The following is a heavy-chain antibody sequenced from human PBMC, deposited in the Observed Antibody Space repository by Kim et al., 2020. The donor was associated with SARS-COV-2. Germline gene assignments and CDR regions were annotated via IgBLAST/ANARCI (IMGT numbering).Heavy chain of an antibody. CDR1: GLIFRDYW. D-gene: IGHD6-13*01. Sequence: GGSLRLSCAASGLIFRDYWMHWVRQGPGKRLLWVARITSDGETSTYADSVKGRFTIYRDNTKNTLYLQMTSLRVEDTAVYYCAAIWAAAGTLGDWYLELWGRGTRVTVSS. CDR3: AAIWAAAGTLGDWYLEL. CDR2: ITSDGETS. J-gene: IGHJ2*01. V-gene: IGHV3-74*03.